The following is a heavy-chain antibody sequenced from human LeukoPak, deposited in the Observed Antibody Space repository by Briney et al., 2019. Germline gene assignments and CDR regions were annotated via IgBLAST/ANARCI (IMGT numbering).Heavy chain of an antibody. CDR3: ARDLGYYGSGTFGAFDI. CDR2: ISSSSSYI. D-gene: IGHD3-10*01. V-gene: IGHV3-21*01. J-gene: IGHJ3*02. CDR1: GFTFSTYS. Sequence: KAGGSLRLSCAASGFTFSTYSMNWVRQAPGKGLEWVSSISSSSSYIYYADSVKGRFTISRDNAKNSLYLQMNSLRAEDTAVYYCARDLGYYGSGTFGAFDIWGQGTMVTVSS.